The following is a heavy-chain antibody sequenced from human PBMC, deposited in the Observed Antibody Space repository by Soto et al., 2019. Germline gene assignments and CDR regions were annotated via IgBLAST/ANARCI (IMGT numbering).Heavy chain of an antibody. Sequence: QLQLLESGSGLVKPSQTLSLTCSVSGGSINSGRSSWNWIRQPPGKGLEWIAYISHSGSTYYTPSLKSRVPISVDRSKNQFSLNLTSLTAADTAVYYCVRESTPYGPSWFDTWGPGILVTVSS. CDR1: GGSINSGRSS. D-gene: IGHD3-10*01. CDR2: ISHSGST. CDR3: VRESTPYGPSWFDT. J-gene: IGHJ5*02. V-gene: IGHV4-30-2*01.